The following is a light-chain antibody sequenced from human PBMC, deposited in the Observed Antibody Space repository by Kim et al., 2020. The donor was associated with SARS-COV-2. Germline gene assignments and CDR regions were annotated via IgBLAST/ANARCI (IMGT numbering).Light chain of an antibody. J-gene: IGKJ1*01. V-gene: IGKV3-15*01. Sequence: VSPGERATLSCTASQSVSSNLAWYQQKPGQAPRLLISGASTRATGIPARFSGRGSGTDFTLTISSLQSEDFAVYYCQQYDKWPWTFGQGTKVDIK. CDR3: QQYDKWPWT. CDR1: QSVSSN. CDR2: GAS.